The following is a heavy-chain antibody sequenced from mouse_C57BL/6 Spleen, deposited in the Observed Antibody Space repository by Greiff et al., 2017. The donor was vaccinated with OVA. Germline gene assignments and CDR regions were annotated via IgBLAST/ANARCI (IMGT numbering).Heavy chain of an antibody. CDR2: IYPRSGNT. CDR3: DYGSRLHAMDY. D-gene: IGHD1-1*01. J-gene: IGHJ4*01. V-gene: IGHV1-81*01. CDR1: GYTFTSYG. Sequence: QVQLQQSGAELARPGASVKLSCKASGYTFTSYGISWVKQRTGQGLEWIGEIYPRSGNTYYNEKFKGKATLTADKSSSTAYMELRSLTSEDSAVYFCDYGSRLHAMDYWGQGTSVTVSS.